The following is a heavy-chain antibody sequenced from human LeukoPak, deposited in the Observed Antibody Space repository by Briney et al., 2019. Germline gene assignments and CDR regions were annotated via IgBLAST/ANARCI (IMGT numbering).Heavy chain of an antibody. J-gene: IGHJ4*02. CDR2: IWYDGSNK. CDR3: VKELGNPYSSGWDD. V-gene: IGHV3-33*06. D-gene: IGHD6-19*01. Sequence: GGSLRLSCAASGFTFSSYGMHWVRQAPGKGLEWVAVIWYDGSNKYYADSVKGRFTISRDNSKNTLYLQMNSLRAEDTAVYYCVKELGNPYSSGWDDWGQGTLVTVSS. CDR1: GFTFSSYG.